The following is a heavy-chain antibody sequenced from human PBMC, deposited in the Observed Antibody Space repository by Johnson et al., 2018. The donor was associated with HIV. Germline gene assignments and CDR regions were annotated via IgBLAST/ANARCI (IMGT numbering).Heavy chain of an antibody. Sequence: VQLVESGGGVVQSGGSLRLSCAASGFNVSSNYMSWVRQAPGKGLEWVSLIYSGGTTYYTDSVKGRFTISRDNSKNTLYLQMNSLKTEDTAVYYCTTDLRLLWFRFKEAFDIWGQGTMVTVSS. CDR1: GFNVSSNY. CDR3: TTDLRLLWFRFKEAFDI. V-gene: IGHV3-66*01. CDR2: IYSGGTT. J-gene: IGHJ3*02. D-gene: IGHD3-10*01.